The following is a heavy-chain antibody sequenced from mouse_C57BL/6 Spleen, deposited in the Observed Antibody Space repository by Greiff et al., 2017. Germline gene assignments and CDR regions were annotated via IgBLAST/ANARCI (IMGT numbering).Heavy chain of an antibody. CDR2: INPNNGGT. CDR3: GITTDSMDY. Sequence: VQLQQSGPELVKPGASVKMSCKASGYTFPDYNMHRVKQSHGKSLEWVGYINPNNGGTRYNQKFKGKATMTVNKASSTAHRELRSLTSEDSAVYYCGITTDSMDYWGQGTSVTVSS. J-gene: IGHJ4*01. CDR1: GYTFPDYN. V-gene: IGHV1-22*01. D-gene: IGHD1-1*01.